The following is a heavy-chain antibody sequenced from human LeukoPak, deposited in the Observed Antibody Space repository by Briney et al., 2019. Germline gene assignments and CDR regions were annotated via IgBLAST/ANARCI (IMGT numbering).Heavy chain of an antibody. V-gene: IGHV3-23*01. Sequence: PGGSLRLSCAASGFTFSSYAMSWVRQAPGKGLEWVSIVSAGGGTTYYADSVKGRSTISRDNSKNTLFLQTNSLRAEDTAVYYCAKRFGTGTTLRAFDIWGQGTMVTVSS. CDR1: GFTFSSYA. CDR2: VSAGGGTT. J-gene: IGHJ3*02. CDR3: AKRFGTGTTLRAFDI. D-gene: IGHD1-1*01.